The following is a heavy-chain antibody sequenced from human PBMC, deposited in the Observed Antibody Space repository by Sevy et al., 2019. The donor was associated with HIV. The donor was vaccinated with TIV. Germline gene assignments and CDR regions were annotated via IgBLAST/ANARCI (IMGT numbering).Heavy chain of an antibody. Sequence: GGSLRLSCAASGFTFSSYAMHWVRLAPDKGLEWVAVISYDGSNKDYADSVKGRFTISRDNSKNTLYLQMNSLRAEDTAVYYCARDLAVAGYWGQGTLVTVSS. CDR1: GFTFSSYA. V-gene: IGHV3-30-3*01. CDR3: ARDLAVAGY. J-gene: IGHJ4*02. D-gene: IGHD6-19*01. CDR2: ISYDGSNK.